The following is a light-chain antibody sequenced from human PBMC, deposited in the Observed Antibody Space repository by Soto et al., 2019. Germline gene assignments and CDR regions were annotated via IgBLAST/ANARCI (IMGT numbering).Light chain of an antibody. CDR2: EVS. J-gene: IGLJ1*01. CDR1: SSDVGGYNY. V-gene: IGLV2-8*01. Sequence: QSALTQPPSASGSPGQSVTISCTGTSSDVGGYNYVSWYQQHPGKAPKLMIYEVSKRPSGVPDRFSGSKSGNTASLTVSGLQAEDEADYYCSSYAGSNNYFFGNGTKVIVL. CDR3: SSYAGSNNYF.